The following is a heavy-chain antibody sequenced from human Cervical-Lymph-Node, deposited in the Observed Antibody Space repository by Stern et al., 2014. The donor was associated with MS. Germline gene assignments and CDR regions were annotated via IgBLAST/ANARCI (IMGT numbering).Heavy chain of an antibody. CDR2: ISGSDGST. CDR1: GFTFSSYA. V-gene: IGHV3-23*04. Sequence: EVQLVESGGTLVQPGGPLRLSCAASGFTFSSYAMSWVRQAQGKGLEWVSVISGSDGSTFYADSVKGRFTISRDNSKNTLFLQMNSLRAEDTAVYYCAKVYGSGPFDYWGQGTLVTVSS. J-gene: IGHJ4*02. D-gene: IGHD6-19*01. CDR3: AKVYGSGPFDY.